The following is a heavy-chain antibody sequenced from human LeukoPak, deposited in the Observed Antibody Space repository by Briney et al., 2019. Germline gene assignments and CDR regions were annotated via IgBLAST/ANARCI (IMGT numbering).Heavy chain of an antibody. J-gene: IGHJ5*02. CDR3: ARGDSSSWYARQVRTPNWFDP. CDR1: GGSFSGYY. Sequence: SETLSLTCAVYGGSFSGYYWSWIRQPPGKGLEWIGEINHSGGTNYNPSLKSRVTISVDTSKNQFSLKLSSVTAADTAVYYCARGDSSSWYARQVRTPNWFDPWGQGTLDTVSS. V-gene: IGHV4-34*01. D-gene: IGHD6-13*01. CDR2: INHSGGT.